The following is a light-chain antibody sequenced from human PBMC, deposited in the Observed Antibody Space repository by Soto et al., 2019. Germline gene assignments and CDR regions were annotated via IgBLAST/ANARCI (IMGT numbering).Light chain of an antibody. V-gene: IGLV2-14*01. CDR2: EVN. CDR3: ASFRSGTILV. Sequence: QSVLTQPAPVSGSPGQSVTISCTGPRSDIGDSNFISWYQHSPGKAPRLLIYEVNNRPSGVSRRFSGSKAGNTASLTISGLLDDDEADYFCASFRSGTILVFXSGTKVTVL. CDR1: RSDIGDSNF. J-gene: IGLJ1*01.